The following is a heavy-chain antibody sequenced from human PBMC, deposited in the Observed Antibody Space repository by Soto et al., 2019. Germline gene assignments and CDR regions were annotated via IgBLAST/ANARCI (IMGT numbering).Heavy chain of an antibody. Sequence: GASVKVSCKVSGYTLTELPMHWVRQAPGKGLEWMGGFDPEDGETIYAQKFQGRVTMTEDTSTDTAYMELSSLRSEDTAVYYCATDADWNGGLDYWGQGTLVTVSS. V-gene: IGHV1-24*01. J-gene: IGHJ4*02. D-gene: IGHD1-1*01. CDR3: ATDADWNGGLDY. CDR1: GYTLTELP. CDR2: FDPEDGET.